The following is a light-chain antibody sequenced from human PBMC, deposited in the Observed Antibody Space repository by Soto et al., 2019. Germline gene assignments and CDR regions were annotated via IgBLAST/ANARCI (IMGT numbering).Light chain of an antibody. J-gene: IGKJ2*01. Sequence: EVVLTQSPGTLSLSPGERATLSCRASQNVSNNFLAWYQQKLGQAPRLLIFGASTRATATPDRFSGRGSGADFTLTIGRLEPEDSAVYYCHQYGGSPQTFGQGTKLEIK. CDR1: QNVSNNF. CDR2: GAS. V-gene: IGKV3-20*01. CDR3: HQYGGSPQT.